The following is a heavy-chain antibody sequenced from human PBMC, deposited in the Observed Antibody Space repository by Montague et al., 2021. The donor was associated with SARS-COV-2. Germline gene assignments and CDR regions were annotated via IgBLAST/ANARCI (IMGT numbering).Heavy chain of an antibody. Sequence: SETLSLTCAVYGGSFSGYYWSWIRQPPGKGLEWIGEINHSGSTNXNPSLQSRVTISVDTSKNQFSLKLSSVTAADTAVYYCTREGYQVLWSDYYYYGMDVWGQGTTVTVSS. J-gene: IGHJ6*02. V-gene: IGHV4-34*01. CDR1: GGSFSGYY. CDR2: INHSGST. D-gene: IGHD2-2*01. CDR3: TREGYQVLWSDYYYYGMDV.